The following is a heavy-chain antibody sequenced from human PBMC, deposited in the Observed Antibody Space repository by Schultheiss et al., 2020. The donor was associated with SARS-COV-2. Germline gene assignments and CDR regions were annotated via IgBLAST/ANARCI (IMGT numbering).Heavy chain of an antibody. CDR2: INHSGST. Sequence: SETLSLTCAVYGGSFSGYYWSWIRQPPGKGLEWIGEINHSGSTYYNPSLKSRVTISVDTSKNQFSLKLSSVTAADTAVYYCARDYEFYYGSGSYGTYYYGMDVWGQGTTVTVSS. CDR1: GGSFSGYY. D-gene: IGHD3-10*01. V-gene: IGHV4-34*01. CDR3: ARDYEFYYGSGSYGTYYYGMDV. J-gene: IGHJ6*02.